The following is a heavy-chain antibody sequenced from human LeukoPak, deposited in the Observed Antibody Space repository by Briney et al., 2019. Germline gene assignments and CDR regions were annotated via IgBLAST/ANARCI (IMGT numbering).Heavy chain of an antibody. CDR1: GYTFTGYY. CDR2: INPNSGGT. V-gene: IGHV1-2*02. CDR3: ARPMRQQWLASSFDY. Sequence: ASVKVSCKASGYTFTGYYMHWVRQAPGQGPEWMGWINPNSGGTNYAQKFQGRVTMTRDTSISTVYMELSRLRSDDTAVYYCARPMRQQWLASSFDYWGQGTLVTVSS. J-gene: IGHJ4*02. D-gene: IGHD6-19*01.